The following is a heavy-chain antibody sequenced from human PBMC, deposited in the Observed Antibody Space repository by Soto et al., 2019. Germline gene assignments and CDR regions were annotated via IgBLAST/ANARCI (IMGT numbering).Heavy chain of an antibody. V-gene: IGHV3-21*01. Sequence: LILSCAASGFTFSSYSMNWVRQAPGKGLEWVSSISSSSSYIYYADSVKGRFTISRDNAKNSLYLQMNSLRAEDTAVHYCARDQKTTTYYYYGMDVWGQGTTVTVSS. D-gene: IGHD1-1*01. CDR2: ISSSSSYI. CDR3: ARDQKTTTYYYYGMDV. CDR1: GFTFSSYS. J-gene: IGHJ6*02.